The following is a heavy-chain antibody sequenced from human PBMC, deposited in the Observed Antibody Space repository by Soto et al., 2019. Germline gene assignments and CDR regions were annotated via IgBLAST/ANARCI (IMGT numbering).Heavy chain of an antibody. CDR3: TTAVRWELLEIRSA. V-gene: IGHV3-15*01. D-gene: IGHD1-26*01. CDR1: GFTFSNAW. Sequence: GGSLRLSCAVSGFTFSNAWMSWVRQAPGKGLEWVGRIKSKPDGETTDYAAPVKGRFTISRDDSKNTLYLQMNSLKTEDTAVYYCTTAVRWELLEIRSAWGQGTLVTVSS. J-gene: IGHJ5*02. CDR2: IKSKPDGETT.